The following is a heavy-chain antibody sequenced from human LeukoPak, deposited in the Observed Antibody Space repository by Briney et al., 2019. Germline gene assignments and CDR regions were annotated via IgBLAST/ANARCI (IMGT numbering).Heavy chain of an antibody. CDR2: IYYSGST. Sequence: SETLSLTCTVSGGSISSSSYSWGWIRQPPGKGLEWIGSIYYSGSTYYNPSLKSRVTISVDTSKNQFSLKLSSVTAADTAVYYCARHLSHDYFDYWGQGTLVTVSS. CDR3: ARHLSHDYFDY. CDR1: GGSISSSSYS. D-gene: IGHD3-3*02. J-gene: IGHJ4*02. V-gene: IGHV4-39*01.